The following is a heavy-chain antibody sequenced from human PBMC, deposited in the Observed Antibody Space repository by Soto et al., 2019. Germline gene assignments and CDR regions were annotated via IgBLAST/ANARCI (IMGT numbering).Heavy chain of an antibody. CDR2: ISYDGSNK. CDR1: GFTFSSYA. V-gene: IGHV3-30-3*01. D-gene: IGHD3-3*01. CDR3: ARDQSFSGRVKPIYYYYYGMDV. Sequence: PGGSLRLSCAASGFTFSSYARHWVRQAPGKGLEWVAVISYDGSNKYYADSVKGRFTISRDNSKNTLYLQMNSLRAEDTAVYYCARDQSFSGRVKPIYYYYYGMDVWGQGTTVTVSS. J-gene: IGHJ6*02.